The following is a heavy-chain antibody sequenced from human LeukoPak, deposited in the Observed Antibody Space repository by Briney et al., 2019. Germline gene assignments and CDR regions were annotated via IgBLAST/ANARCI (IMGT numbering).Heavy chain of an antibody. J-gene: IGHJ1*01. CDR1: GYIFTSYG. Sequence: ASVKVSCKASGYIFTSYGISWVRQAPGQGLEWMGWISAYNGNTNYAQKFQGRVTMTTDTSTSTAYMELRSLRSDDTAAYYCAGAGYYDSSGYGGYFQHWGQGTLVTVSS. D-gene: IGHD3-22*01. CDR3: AGAGYYDSSGYGGYFQH. V-gene: IGHV1-18*01. CDR2: ISAYNGNT.